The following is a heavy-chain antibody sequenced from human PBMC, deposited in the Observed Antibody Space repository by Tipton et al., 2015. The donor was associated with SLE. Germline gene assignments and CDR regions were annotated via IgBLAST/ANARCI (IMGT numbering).Heavy chain of an antibody. CDR2: ISGSGGST. V-gene: IGHV3-23*01. CDR3: ARDRRIGMATDGFDI. Sequence: SLRLSCAASGFTFSSYAMSWVRQAPGKGLEWVSAISGSGGSTYYADSVKGRFTISRDNSKNTLYLQMNSLRAEDTAVYYCARDRRIGMATDGFDIWGQGTMVTV. CDR1: GFTFSSYA. D-gene: IGHD5-24*01. J-gene: IGHJ3*02.